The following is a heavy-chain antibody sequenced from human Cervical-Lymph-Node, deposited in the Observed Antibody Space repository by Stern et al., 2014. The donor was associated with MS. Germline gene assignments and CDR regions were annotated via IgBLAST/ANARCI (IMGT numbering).Heavy chain of an antibody. CDR2: INHTGSR. CDR1: GGSFTGYY. D-gene: IGHD6-19*01. Sequence: QVQLVQWGAGLLKPSETLSLTCAVYGGSFTGYYWSWIRQSPGQGLEWLGGINHTGSRTQNPFPKSRVTTSPGMSKKQFSPALRSVTAADTAVYYCARRPTQYIDGWFFNGFGGFDPWSQGTVVIVSS. CDR3: ARRPTQYIDGWFFNGFGGFDP. V-gene: IGHV4-34*01. J-gene: IGHJ5*02.